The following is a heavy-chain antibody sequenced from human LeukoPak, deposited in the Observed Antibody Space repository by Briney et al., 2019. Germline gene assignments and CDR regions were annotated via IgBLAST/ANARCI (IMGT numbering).Heavy chain of an antibody. CDR3: ARQGCDYYDSSGYFLFDY. CDR2: IYYSGST. J-gene: IGHJ4*02. Sequence: SEPLSLTCTLSGPSLSSHYWSWIRPPPGKGLEWIGYIYYSGSTNYNPSLKSRVTISVDTSKNQFSLKLSSVTAADTAVYYCARQGCDYYDSSGYFLFDYWGQGSLVSVSS. D-gene: IGHD3-22*01. CDR1: GPSLSSHY. V-gene: IGHV4-59*08.